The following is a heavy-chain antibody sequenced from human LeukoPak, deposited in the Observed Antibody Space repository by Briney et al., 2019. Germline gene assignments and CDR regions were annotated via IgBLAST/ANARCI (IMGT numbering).Heavy chain of an antibody. D-gene: IGHD1-20*01. CDR3: ARLITRTRVVYNYFNY. J-gene: IGHJ4*02. CDR2: IYYSGST. CDR1: GGSISSYY. Sequence: SETLSLTCTVSGGSISSYYWSWIRQPPGKGLEWIGYIYYSGSTNYNPSLKSRVTISVDTSKNQFSLKLSSVTAADTAVYYCARLITRTRVVYNYFNYWGQGTLVTVSS. V-gene: IGHV4-59*01.